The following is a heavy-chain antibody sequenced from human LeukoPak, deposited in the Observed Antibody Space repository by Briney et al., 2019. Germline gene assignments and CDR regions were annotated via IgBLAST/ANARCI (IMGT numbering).Heavy chain of an antibody. CDR2: ISSSSSYI. V-gene: IGHV3-21*04. CDR1: GFTFSPYW. D-gene: IGHD3-16*01. J-gene: IGHJ6*02. CDR3: ARGGGLDV. Sequence: GGSLRLSCAASGFTFSPYWMTWVRQAPGMGLEWVSSISSSSSYIYYADSVKGRFTISRDNAKSSLYLQMSNLRAEDTAVYFCARGGGLDVWGQGATVTVSS.